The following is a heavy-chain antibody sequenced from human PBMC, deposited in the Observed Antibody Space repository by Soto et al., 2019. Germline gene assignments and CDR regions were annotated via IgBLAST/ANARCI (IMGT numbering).Heavy chain of an antibody. J-gene: IGHJ6*02. Sequence: QVQLQQSGPGLVKPSQTLSLTCAISGDSVSSNSAAWNWIRQSPSRGLEWLGRTYYRSKWYNDYAVSVKSRITINPATSKNQFSLQLNSVTPEDTAVYYCARDSYRSITIFGGPAYYYYGMDVWGQGTTVTVSS. CDR2: TYYRSKWYN. V-gene: IGHV6-1*01. D-gene: IGHD3-3*01. CDR1: GDSVSSNSAA. CDR3: ARDSYRSITIFGGPAYYYYGMDV.